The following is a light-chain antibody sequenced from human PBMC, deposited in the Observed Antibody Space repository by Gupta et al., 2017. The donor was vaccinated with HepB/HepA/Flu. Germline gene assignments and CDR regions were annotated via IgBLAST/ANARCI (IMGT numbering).Light chain of an antibody. CDR2: DAS. CDR1: QSVSSF. V-gene: IGKV3-11*01. CDR3: QQRTNGPTLT. Sequence: EIVLTQSPATLSLSPGERATLSCRASQSVSSFLAWYQQKPGQAPRLLIYDASNRATGIPARFSGSGSGTDFTLTISSLEPEDFAVYYCQQRTNGPTLTFGPGTKVDIK. J-gene: IGKJ3*01.